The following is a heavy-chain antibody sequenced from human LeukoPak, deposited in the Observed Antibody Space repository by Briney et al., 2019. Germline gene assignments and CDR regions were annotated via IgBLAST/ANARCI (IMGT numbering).Heavy chain of an antibody. CDR3: ARIVVVVAALDY. CDR2: IKQDGSEK. D-gene: IGHD2-15*01. J-gene: IGHJ4*02. Sequence: PGGSLRLSCAASGFTFSSYCMSWVRQAPGKGLEWVANIKQDGSEKYYVDSVKGRFTISRDNAKNSLYLQMNSLRAEDTAVYYCARIVVVVAALDYWGQGTLVTVSS. CDR1: GFTFSSYC. V-gene: IGHV3-7*01.